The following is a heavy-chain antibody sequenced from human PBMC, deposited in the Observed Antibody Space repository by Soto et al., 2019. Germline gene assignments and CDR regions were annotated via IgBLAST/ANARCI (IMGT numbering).Heavy chain of an antibody. CDR2: ISNGGAST. CDR3: AKRVDNTSGYLFDP. CDR1: GFTFSSDA. J-gene: IGHJ5*02. V-gene: IGHV3-23*01. Sequence: EVQLLESGGGLVQPGGSLRVSCAASGFTFSSDAMSWVRQAPGKGLEWVSTISNGGASTYYAASVKGRFTISRDISMNTLYLQMNSLRDEDTAVYYCAKRVDNTSGYLFDPWGQGTLCTVAS. D-gene: IGHD5-12*01.